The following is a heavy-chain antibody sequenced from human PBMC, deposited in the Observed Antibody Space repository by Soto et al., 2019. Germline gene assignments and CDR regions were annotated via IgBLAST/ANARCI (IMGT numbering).Heavy chain of an antibody. CDR1: GFTFSSYG. J-gene: IGHJ1*01. V-gene: IGHV3-33*01. CDR2: IWYDGSNK. CDR3: ARAEANSPFAEFFQH. Sequence: GGSLRLSCAASGFTFSSYGMHWVRQAPGKGLEWVAVIWYDGSNKYYADSVKGRFTISRDNSKNTLYLQMNSLRAEDTAVYYCARAEANSPFAEFFQHWGQGTLVTVSS. D-gene: IGHD3-3*02.